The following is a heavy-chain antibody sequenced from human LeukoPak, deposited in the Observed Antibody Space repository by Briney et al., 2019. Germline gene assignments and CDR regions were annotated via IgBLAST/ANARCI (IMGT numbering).Heavy chain of an antibody. CDR1: GFTFNNYE. V-gene: IGHV3-48*03. CDR3: ARHFKGYADY. CDR2: IDTTGTNI. Sequence: GGSLSLFCAVSGFTFNNYEMQWLRDTRGKGGEWISYIDTTGTNIYYTDSVKGRFTISRDTAKNSLSLQMNSLRADDTAVYYCARHFKGYADYWGQGTLVTVSS. D-gene: IGHD2-2*01. J-gene: IGHJ4*02.